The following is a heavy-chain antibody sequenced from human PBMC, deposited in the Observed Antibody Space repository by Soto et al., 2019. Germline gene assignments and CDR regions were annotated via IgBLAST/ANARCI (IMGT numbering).Heavy chain of an antibody. CDR2: ISGSGGST. CDR1: GFTFSSYA. J-gene: IGHJ4*02. CDR3: AKVLDSLDFWSGYSYYFDY. D-gene: IGHD3-3*01. V-gene: IGHV3-23*01. Sequence: GGSLRLSCAASGFTFSSYAMSWVRQAPGKGLEWVSAISGSGGSTYYADSVKGRFTISRDNSKNTLYLQMNSLRAEDTAVYYCAKVLDSLDFWSGYSYYFDYWGQGTLVTVSS.